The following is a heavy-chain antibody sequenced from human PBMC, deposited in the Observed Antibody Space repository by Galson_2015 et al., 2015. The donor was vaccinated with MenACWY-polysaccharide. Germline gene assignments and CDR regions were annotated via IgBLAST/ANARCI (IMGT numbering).Heavy chain of an antibody. J-gene: IGHJ4*02. CDR2: ITVSGDNT. V-gene: IGHV3-23*01. Sequence: SPRHSCAASGFTFTNYAMRWVRQTPGEGLEWVSAITVSGDNTYYADSVKGRFAISRDNSKNTLSLQMNSLRTEDTAVYYCAKGLRGPAAGTDYFDYWGQGTLVTVSS. CDR1: GFTFTNYA. D-gene: IGHD6-13*01. CDR3: AKGLRGPAAGTDYFDY.